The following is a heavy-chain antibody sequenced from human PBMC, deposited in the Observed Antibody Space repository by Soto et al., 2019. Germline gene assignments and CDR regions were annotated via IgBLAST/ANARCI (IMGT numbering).Heavy chain of an antibody. Sequence: GESLKISCKGSGYSFTSYWIGWVRQVPGKGLEWMGIIYPGDSDTRYSPSFQGQVTISADKSISTAYLQWSSLKASDTAMYYCARSAYYYDSSGYNPSEYYYYGMDVWGQGTTVTVSS. D-gene: IGHD3-22*01. CDR1: GYSFTSYW. CDR2: IYPGDSDT. J-gene: IGHJ6*02. CDR3: ARSAYYYDSSGYNPSEYYYYGMDV. V-gene: IGHV5-51*01.